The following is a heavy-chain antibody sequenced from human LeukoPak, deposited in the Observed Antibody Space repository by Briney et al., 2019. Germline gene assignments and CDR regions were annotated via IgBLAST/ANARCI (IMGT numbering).Heavy chain of an antibody. J-gene: IGHJ4*02. CDR2: ISGSGGST. D-gene: IGHD3-22*01. V-gene: IGHV3-23*01. CDR1: GFTFSSYA. Sequence: GGSLRLSCAASGFTFSSYAMSWVRQAPGKGLEWVSAISGSGGSTYYADSVKGRFTISRDNSKNTLYLQMNSLRAEDTAVYYCAKGGPYYYDSSGSDFDYWGQGTLVIVSS. CDR3: AKGGPYYYDSSGSDFDY.